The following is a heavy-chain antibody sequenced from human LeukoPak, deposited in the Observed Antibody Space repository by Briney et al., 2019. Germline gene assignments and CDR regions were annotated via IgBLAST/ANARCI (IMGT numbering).Heavy chain of an antibody. V-gene: IGHV4-39*07. CDR2: IYYSGST. CDR3: ARGVVDGLGVRFDP. J-gene: IGHJ5*02. Sequence: PSETLSLTCTVSGGSISSSSYYWGWIRQPPGKGLEWIGSIYYSGSTYYNPSLKSRVTISVDTSKNQFSLKLSSVTAADTAVYYCARGVVDGLGVRFDPWGQGTLVTVSS. D-gene: IGHD2-2*01. CDR1: GGSISSSSYY.